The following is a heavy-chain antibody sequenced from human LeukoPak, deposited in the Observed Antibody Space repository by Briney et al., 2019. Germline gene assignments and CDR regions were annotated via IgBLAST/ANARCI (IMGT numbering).Heavy chain of an antibody. J-gene: IGHJ4*02. V-gene: IGHV1-2*02. D-gene: IGHD1-26*01. Sequence: GASVKVSCKASGYTFTGYYMHWVRQAPGQGLEWMGWINPNSGGTNYAQKLQGRVTMTTDTSTSTAYMELRSLRSDDTAVYYCARVDLVGATPLRDWGQGTLVTVSS. CDR2: INPNSGGT. CDR3: ARVDLVGATPLRD. CDR1: GYTFTGYY.